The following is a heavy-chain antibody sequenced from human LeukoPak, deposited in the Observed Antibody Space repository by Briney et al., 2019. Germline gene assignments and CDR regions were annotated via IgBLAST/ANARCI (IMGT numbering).Heavy chain of an antibody. V-gene: IGHV3-30*03. CDR3: ARGRYYDFWSGYYTGFPPNIDY. CDR2: ISYDGSNK. D-gene: IGHD3-3*01. Sequence: GGSLRLSCAASGFTFSSYGMHWVRQAPGKGLEWVAVISYDGSNKYYADSVKGRFTISRDNAKNSLYLQMNSLRAEDTAVYYCARGRYYDFWSGYYTGFPPNIDYWGQGTLVTVSS. J-gene: IGHJ4*02. CDR1: GFTFSSYG.